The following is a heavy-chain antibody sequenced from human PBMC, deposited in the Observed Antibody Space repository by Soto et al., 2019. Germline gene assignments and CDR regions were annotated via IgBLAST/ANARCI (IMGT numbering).Heavy chain of an antibody. CDR1: GDSVSSNSAA. J-gene: IGHJ6*02. CDR2: TYYRSKWYN. Sequence: QTLSLTCAISGDSVSSNSAAWYWIRQFPSRGLEWLGRTYYRSKWYNDYPISVKGRITINPDTSKNRFSLQLNSVTPEDTALYYCEREHGGEYPYGSYYYFFHGMEIWGQGTTVTVSS. CDR3: EREHGGEYPYGSYYYFFHGMEI. D-gene: IGHD3-10*01. V-gene: IGHV6-1*01.